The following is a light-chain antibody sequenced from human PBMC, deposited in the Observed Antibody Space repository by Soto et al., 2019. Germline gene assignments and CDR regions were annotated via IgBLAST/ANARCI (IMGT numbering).Light chain of an antibody. CDR3: QQFDTSSII. CDR2: DSS. CDR1: QTVDGTY. J-gene: IGKJ3*01. Sequence: IVLTQSPGTLSLSPGERATHSCRASQTVDGTYLAWYQQKPGQAPRLLIYDSSSRAPGVPDRFSGSGSGTDFTLSISRLEPGDFAVYYCQQFDTSSIIFGPGTKVDIK. V-gene: IGKV3-20*01.